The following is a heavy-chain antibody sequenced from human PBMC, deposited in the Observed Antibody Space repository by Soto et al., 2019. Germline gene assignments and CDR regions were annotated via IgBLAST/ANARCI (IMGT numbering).Heavy chain of an antibody. CDR1: GYTFTSYD. CDR2: MNPNSGNT. J-gene: IGHJ6*03. V-gene: IGHV1-8*01. D-gene: IGHD3-3*01. CDR3: ARGPYYDPYDYYYYYRGV. Sequence: ASVKVSCKASGYTFTSYDINWVRQATGQGLEWMGWMNPNSGNTGYAQKFQGRVTMTRNTSISTAYMELSSLRSEDTAVYYCARGPYYDPYDYYYYYRGVWGKGTRVTVSS.